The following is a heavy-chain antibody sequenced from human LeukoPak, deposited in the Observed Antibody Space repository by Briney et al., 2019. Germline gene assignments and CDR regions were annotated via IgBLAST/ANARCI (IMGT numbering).Heavy chain of an antibody. CDR1: GYTFTSYA. CDR2: INAGNGNT. D-gene: IGHD5-18*01. V-gene: IGHV1-3*03. J-gene: IGHJ5*02. CDR3: ARGPHPDTAMSRNWFDP. Sequence: ASVKVSCKASGYTFTSYAMHWVRQAPGQRLEWMGWINAGNGNTKYSQEFQGRVTITRDTSASTAYMELSSLRSEDMAVYYCARGPHPDTAMSRNWFDPWGQGTLVTVSS.